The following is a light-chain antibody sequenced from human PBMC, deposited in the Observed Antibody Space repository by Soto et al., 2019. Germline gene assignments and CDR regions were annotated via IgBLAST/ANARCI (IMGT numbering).Light chain of an antibody. CDR3: SSYASSSTYV. Sequence: QSVLTQPASVSGSPGQSITISCTGTSSDVGGYNHVSWYQQHPGKAPELMIYDVSNRPSGVSNRFFGSKSGNTASLTISGLQAEDEADYYCSSYASSSTYVFGTGTKVTVL. V-gene: IGLV2-14*03. CDR1: SSDVGGYNH. CDR2: DVS. J-gene: IGLJ1*01.